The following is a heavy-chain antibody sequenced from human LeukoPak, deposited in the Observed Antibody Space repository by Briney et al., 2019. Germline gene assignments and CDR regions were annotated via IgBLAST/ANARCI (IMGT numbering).Heavy chain of an antibody. CDR2: ISSSGSTI. V-gene: IGHV3-48*04. CDR1: GFTFSSYW. CDR3: ARYPPGLQRNFDY. Sequence: GGSLRLSCAASGFTFSSYWMSWVRQAPGKGLEWVSYISSSGSTIYYADSVKGRFTISRDNAKNSLYLQMNSLRAEDTAVYYCARYPPGLQRNFDYWGQGTLVTVSS. J-gene: IGHJ4*02. D-gene: IGHD1-1*01.